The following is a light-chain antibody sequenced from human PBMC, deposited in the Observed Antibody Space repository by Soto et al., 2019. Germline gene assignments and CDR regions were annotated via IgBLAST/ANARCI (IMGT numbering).Light chain of an antibody. CDR2: GVS. J-gene: IGKJ1*01. V-gene: IGKV3-20*01. Sequence: EIVLTQSPGTLSLSPGERATLSCRASQRVSSSYLAWYQQKPGQAPRLLIYGVSRRATGIPDRFSGSGSGTDFTLTISRLEPEDFAVYYCQRYGNLTWTIRQGTKVEIK. CDR1: QRVSSSY. CDR3: QRYGNLTWT.